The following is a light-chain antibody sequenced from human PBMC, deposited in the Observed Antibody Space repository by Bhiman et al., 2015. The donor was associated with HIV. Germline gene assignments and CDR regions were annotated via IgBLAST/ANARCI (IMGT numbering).Light chain of an antibody. CDR3: GTWDSSLSAGGV. V-gene: IGLV1-51*02. CDR2: ENT. Sequence: QSVLTQPPSVSVAPGQKVTISCSGSSSNIGNNYVSWYQQLPGTAPKLLIYENTKRPSGIPDRFSGSKSGTSATLGITGLQTGDEADYYCGTWDSSLSAGGVFGTGTKVTVL. CDR1: SSNIGNNY. J-gene: IGLJ1*01.